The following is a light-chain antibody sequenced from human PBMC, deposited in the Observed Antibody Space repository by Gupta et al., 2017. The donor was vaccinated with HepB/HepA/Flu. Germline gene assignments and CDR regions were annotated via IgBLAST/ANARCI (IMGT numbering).Light chain of an antibody. CDR3: SEWASSLRAQV. CDR1: SNNVGNQG. CDR2: KNN. Sequence: QAGLTQPPSVSKGLRQTATLTCTGNSNNVGNQGAAWLQQHQGHPPKLLSYKNNNRPSGISERFSASRAGNTASPTITGLQPEDEADDYCSEWASSLRAQVFGGGTKLTVL. V-gene: IGLV10-54*04. J-gene: IGLJ2*01.